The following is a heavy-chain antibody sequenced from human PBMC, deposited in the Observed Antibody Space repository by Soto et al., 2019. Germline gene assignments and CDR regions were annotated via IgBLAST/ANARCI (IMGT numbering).Heavy chain of an antibody. CDR1: GFTFSSYS. V-gene: IGHV3-48*02. J-gene: IGHJ4*01. CDR2: ISSSSSTI. Sequence: EVQLVESGGGLVQPGGSLRLSCAASGFTFSSYSMNWVRQAPGKGLEWVSYISSSSSTIYYADSVKGRFTISRDNAKSSLYLQMNSLRDDDTAVYYCARDAPIVGATSFDYWGHGTLVTVSS. CDR3: ARDAPIVGATSFDY. D-gene: IGHD1-26*01.